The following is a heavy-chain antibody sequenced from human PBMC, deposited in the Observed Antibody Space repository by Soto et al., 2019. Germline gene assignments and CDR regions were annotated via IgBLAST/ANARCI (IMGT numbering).Heavy chain of an antibody. Sequence: PGGSLRLSCAASGFTFSSYEMNWVRQAPGKGLEWVSYISSSGSTIDYADSVKGRFTISRDNAKNSLYLQMNSLRAEDTAVYYCARDPYYVYYYYGMDVWGQGTTVTVSS. J-gene: IGHJ6*02. V-gene: IGHV3-48*03. D-gene: IGHD1-26*01. CDR3: ARDPYYVYYYYGMDV. CDR2: ISSSGSTI. CDR1: GFTFSSYE.